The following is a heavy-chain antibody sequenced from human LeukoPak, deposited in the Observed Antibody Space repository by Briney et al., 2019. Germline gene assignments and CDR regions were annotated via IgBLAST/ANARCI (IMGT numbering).Heavy chain of an antibody. D-gene: IGHD3-10*01. J-gene: IGHJ3*02. CDR3: ARGFGELDAFDI. Sequence: GASVKVSCKASGYTFTGYYMHWVRQAPGQGLEWMGIINPSGGSTSYAQKFQGRVTMTRDMSTSTVYMELSSLRSEDTAVYYCARGFGELDAFDIWGQGTMVTVSS. CDR1: GYTFTGYY. V-gene: IGHV1-46*01. CDR2: INPSGGST.